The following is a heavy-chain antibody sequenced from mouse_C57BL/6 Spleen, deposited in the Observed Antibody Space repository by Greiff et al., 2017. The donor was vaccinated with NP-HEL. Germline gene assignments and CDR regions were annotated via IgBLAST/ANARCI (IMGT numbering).Heavy chain of an antibody. V-gene: IGHV14-4*01. CDR2: IDPENGDT. J-gene: IGHJ3*01. Sequence: VQLQQSGAELVRPGASVKLSCTASGFNIKDDYMHWVKQRPEQGLEWIGWIDPENGDTEYASKFQGTATITADPSSHTAYLQLSSPTSEDTAVYYCTTRGYYGSPWFAYWGQGTLVTVSA. CDR1: GFNIKDDY. D-gene: IGHD1-1*01. CDR3: TTRGYYGSPWFAY.